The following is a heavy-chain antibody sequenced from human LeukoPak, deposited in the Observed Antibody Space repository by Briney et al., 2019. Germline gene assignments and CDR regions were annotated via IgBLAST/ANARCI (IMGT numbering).Heavy chain of an antibody. CDR3: ARDRPYYYDSSGYPLYGMDV. Sequence: PGGSLRLSCAASGFTFSSYGMHWVRQAPGKGLEWVAVISYDGSNKYYADSVKGRFTISRDNSKNTLYLQMNSLRAEDTAVYYCARDRPYYYDSSGYPLYGMDVWGQGTTVTVSS. CDR1: GFTFSSYG. D-gene: IGHD3-22*01. V-gene: IGHV3-30*03. CDR2: ISYDGSNK. J-gene: IGHJ6*02.